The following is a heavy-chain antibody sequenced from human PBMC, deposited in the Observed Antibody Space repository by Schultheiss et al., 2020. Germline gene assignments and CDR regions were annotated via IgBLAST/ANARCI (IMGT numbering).Heavy chain of an antibody. CDR2: ISYDGSNK. Sequence: GGSLRLSCAASGFTFSDYYMSWIRQAPGKGLEWVAVISYDGSNKYYADSVKGRFTISRDNAKNSLYLQMNSLRAEDTAVYYCATTGAGDGRPDYWGQGTLVTVSS. V-gene: IGHV3-11*04. CDR3: ATTGAGDGRPDY. CDR1: GFTFSDYY. J-gene: IGHJ4*02. D-gene: IGHD5-24*01.